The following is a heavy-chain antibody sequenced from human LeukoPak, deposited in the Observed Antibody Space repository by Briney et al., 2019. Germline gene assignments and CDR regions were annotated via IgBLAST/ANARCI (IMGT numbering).Heavy chain of an antibody. Sequence: GGSLRLSCAASGFTFSSYWMHWVRQTPEKGLVWVSRIDTDGSSTIYADSVKGRFTISRDNAKNTLFLQMNSLRAEDTAVYYCTRSYVGIDYWGQGTLVTVSS. CDR3: TRSYVGIDY. J-gene: IGHJ4*02. CDR1: GFTFSSYW. CDR2: IDTDGSST. V-gene: IGHV3-74*01. D-gene: IGHD1-26*01.